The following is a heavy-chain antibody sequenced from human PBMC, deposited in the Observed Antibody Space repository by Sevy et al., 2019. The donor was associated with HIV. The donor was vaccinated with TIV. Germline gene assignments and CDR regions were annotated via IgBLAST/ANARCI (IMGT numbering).Heavy chain of an antibody. D-gene: IGHD3-22*01. Sequence: GGSLRLSCAASGFTFSSYSMNWVRQAPGKGLEWVSYISSSSSTIYYADSVKGRFTISRDNAKNSLYLQMNSLRDEDTVLYYCASYRYYYDSSGYYYAAWFDAFDIWGQGTMVTVSS. CDR1: GFTFSSYS. CDR3: ASYRYYYDSSGYYYAAWFDAFDI. J-gene: IGHJ3*02. CDR2: ISSSSSTI. V-gene: IGHV3-48*02.